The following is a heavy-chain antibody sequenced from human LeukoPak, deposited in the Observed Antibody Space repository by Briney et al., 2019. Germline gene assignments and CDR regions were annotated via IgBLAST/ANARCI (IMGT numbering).Heavy chain of an antibody. V-gene: IGHV1-2*02. Sequence: ASVKVSCKASGYTFTGYYMHWVRQAPGQGLEWMGWINPNSGGTNYAQKFQGRVTMTRDTSISTAYMELSRLRSDDTAVYYCARGDYYGSGSYSRFDPWGQGTLVTVSS. CDR1: GYTFTGYY. D-gene: IGHD3-10*01. CDR2: INPNSGGT. CDR3: ARGDYYGSGSYSRFDP. J-gene: IGHJ5*02.